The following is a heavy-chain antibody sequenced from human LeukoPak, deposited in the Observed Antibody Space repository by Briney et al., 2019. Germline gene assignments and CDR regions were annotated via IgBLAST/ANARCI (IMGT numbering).Heavy chain of an antibody. D-gene: IGHD3-16*01. J-gene: IGHJ6*02. Sequence: PSETLSLTCTVSGGSISSHYWSWIRQPPGKGLEWIGQIYYTGRADYNPSLKSRITISVDTSRNQISLRLSSVTAADTAIYYCARFGVDYDMDVWGQGTTVTVSS. CDR3: ARFGVDYDMDV. CDR2: IYYTGRA. V-gene: IGHV4-59*11. CDR1: GGSISSHY.